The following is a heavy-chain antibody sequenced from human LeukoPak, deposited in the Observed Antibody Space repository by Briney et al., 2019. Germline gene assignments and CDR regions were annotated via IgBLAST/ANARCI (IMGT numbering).Heavy chain of an antibody. CDR3: ARDLVATPGVY. D-gene: IGHD5-12*01. CDR2: ISGSGGST. Sequence: PGGTLRLSCAASGFTFSSYGMSWVRQAPGKGLEWVSAISGSGGSTYYADSVKGRFTISRDNSKNTLYLQMNSLRAEDTAVYYCARDLVATPGVYWGKGTLVTVSS. CDR1: GFTFSSYG. J-gene: IGHJ4*02. V-gene: IGHV3-23*01.